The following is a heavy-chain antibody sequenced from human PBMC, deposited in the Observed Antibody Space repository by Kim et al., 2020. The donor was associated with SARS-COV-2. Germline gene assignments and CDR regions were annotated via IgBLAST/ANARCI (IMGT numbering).Heavy chain of an antibody. D-gene: IGHD3-9*01. CDR2: ISYDGSNK. J-gene: IGHJ6*02. V-gene: IGHV3-30*18. Sequence: GGSLRLSCAASGFTFSSYGMHWVRQAPGKGLEWVAVISYDGSNKYYADSVKGRFTISRDNSKNTLYLQMNSLRAEDTAVYYCAKERSSIFRGYGMDVWGQGTTVTVSS. CDR1: GFTFSSYG. CDR3: AKERSSIFRGYGMDV.